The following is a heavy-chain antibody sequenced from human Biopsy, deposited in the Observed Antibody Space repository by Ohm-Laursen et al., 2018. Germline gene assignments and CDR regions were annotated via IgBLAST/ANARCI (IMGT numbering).Heavy chain of an antibody. V-gene: IGHV1-24*01. CDR1: GYTLTELS. J-gene: IGHJ4*02. Sequence: ASVKVSCKVSGYTLTELSMHWVRQVPGKGLEWMGGFAPENGKTVYAQNFQARVSLTEDTSTDTAYMELRSLRSEDTAVYYCAADINVWNVNYWGQGIQVTVSS. D-gene: IGHD1-1*01. CDR3: AADINVWNVNY. CDR2: FAPENGKT.